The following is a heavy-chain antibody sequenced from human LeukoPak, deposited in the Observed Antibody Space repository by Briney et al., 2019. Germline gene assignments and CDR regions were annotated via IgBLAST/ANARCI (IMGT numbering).Heavy chain of an antibody. Sequence: PGGSLRLSCAASGFTFAYYTMYWVRQGPEKGLEWVSLISMDGVNTFYADSVKGRFTISRDNNKNSLYLQMNGLRTHDTGLYYCVKGRRRGYAYGTLESWGQGTLVTVSS. CDR1: GFTFAYYT. J-gene: IGHJ4*02. V-gene: IGHV3-43*01. CDR2: ISMDGVNT. CDR3: VKGRRRGYAYGTLES. D-gene: IGHD5-18*01.